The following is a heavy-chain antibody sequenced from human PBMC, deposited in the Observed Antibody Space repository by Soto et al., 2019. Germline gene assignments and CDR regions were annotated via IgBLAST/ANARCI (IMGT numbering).Heavy chain of an antibody. J-gene: IGHJ6*02. V-gene: IGHV3-9*01. CDR3: AKDIRQVTDLYYYGMDV. CDR1: GFTFDDYA. D-gene: IGHD3-9*01. CDR2: ISWNSGSI. Sequence: GGSLRLSCAASGFTFDDYAMHWVRQAPGKGLEWVSGISWNSGSIGYADSVKGRFTISRDNAKNSLYLQMNSLRAEDTALYYCAKDIRQVTDLYYYGMDVWGQGTTVTVSS.